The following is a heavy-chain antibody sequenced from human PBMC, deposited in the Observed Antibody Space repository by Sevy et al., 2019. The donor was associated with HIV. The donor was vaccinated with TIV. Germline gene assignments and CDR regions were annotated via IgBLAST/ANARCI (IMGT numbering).Heavy chain of an antibody. CDR2: IYTSGST. CDR3: ARDLVLYYYDSSGYPGGSFGP. D-gene: IGHD3-22*01. Sequence: SETLSLTCTVSGGSISSYYWSWIRQPAGKGLEWIGRIYTSGSTNYNPSLKSRVTMSVDTSKNQFSLKLSSVTAADTAVYYCARDLVLYYYDSSGYPGGSFGPWGQGTLVTVSS. CDR1: GGSISSYY. J-gene: IGHJ5*02. V-gene: IGHV4-4*07.